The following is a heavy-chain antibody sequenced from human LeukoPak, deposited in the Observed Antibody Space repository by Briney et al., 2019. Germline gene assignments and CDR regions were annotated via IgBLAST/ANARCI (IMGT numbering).Heavy chain of an antibody. Sequence: PSETLSLTCAVYGGSFSGYYWSWLRQPPGKGLEWLGEINHSGSTNYNPSLKSRVTISVDTSKNQFSLKLSSVTAADTAVYYCARGLYSSSWYPTKFDYWGQGTLVTVSS. CDR3: ARGLYSSSWYPTKFDY. J-gene: IGHJ4*02. D-gene: IGHD6-13*01. V-gene: IGHV4-34*01. CDR1: GGSFSGYY. CDR2: INHSGST.